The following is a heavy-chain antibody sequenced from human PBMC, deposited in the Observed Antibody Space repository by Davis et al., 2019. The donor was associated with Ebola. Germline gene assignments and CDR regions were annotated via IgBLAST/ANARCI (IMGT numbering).Heavy chain of an antibody. D-gene: IGHD4-17*01. V-gene: IGHV3-74*01. CDR2: ISSDGGIT. CDR3: VRTTYGAPEY. CDR1: GFTFRNYG. Sequence: GESLKISCAASGFTFRNYGMHWVRQAPGKGLVYVSRISSDGGITSYADSVKGRFTISRDNAKSTLYLQMNSLTAEDTAVYYCVRTTYGAPEYWGQGTLVTVSS. J-gene: IGHJ4*02.